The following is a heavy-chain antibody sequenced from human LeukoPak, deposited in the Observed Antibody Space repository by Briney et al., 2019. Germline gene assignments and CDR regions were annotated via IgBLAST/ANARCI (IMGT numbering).Heavy chain of an antibody. CDR3: ARDTDPRYCSSTSCYRVYYYYYMDV. CDR2: IIPIFGTA. CDR1: GGTFSSYA. Sequence: GASVTVSFKASGGTFSSYAISWVRQAPGHGLEWMGGIIPIFGTANYAQKFQGRVTITADEPTSTAYTELSSLRSEDTAVYYCARDTDPRYCSSTSCYRVYYYYYMDVWGKGTTVTVSS. J-gene: IGHJ6*03. D-gene: IGHD2-2*02. V-gene: IGHV1-69*13.